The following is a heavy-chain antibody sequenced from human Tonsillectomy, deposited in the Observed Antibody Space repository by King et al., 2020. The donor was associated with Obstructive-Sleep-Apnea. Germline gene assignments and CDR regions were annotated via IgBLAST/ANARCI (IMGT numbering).Heavy chain of an antibody. CDR3: TPYSYDGTHFGRIHY. D-gene: IGHD3-22*01. Sequence: VQLVESGGGLVKPGGSLRLSCAASGFTFSKEWMSGVRQVPGRGLEWVGRIKSKTDGGTTDYAAPVKGRFSVSRDDSTNTLFLQMNSLITEDTAVYYCTPYSYDGTHFGRIHYWGQGTRVTVPS. J-gene: IGHJ4*02. CDR2: IKSKTDGGTT. CDR1: GFTFSKEW. V-gene: IGHV3-15*01.